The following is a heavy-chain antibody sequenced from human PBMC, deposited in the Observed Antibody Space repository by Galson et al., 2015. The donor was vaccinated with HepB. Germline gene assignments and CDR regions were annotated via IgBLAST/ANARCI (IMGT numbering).Heavy chain of an antibody. D-gene: IGHD3-10*01. Sequence: SLRLSCATSGFTFSSYTMTWIRQAPGKGLEWVSSISRTSDHIDHADSVKGRFTISRDNAENSVYLQMNSLRVEDTAVYYCARDPTPPLWFGELHDVDVWGQGTTVTVSS. J-gene: IGHJ6*02. CDR1: GFTFSSYT. V-gene: IGHV3-21*01. CDR2: ISRTSDHI. CDR3: ARDPTPPLWFGELHDVDV.